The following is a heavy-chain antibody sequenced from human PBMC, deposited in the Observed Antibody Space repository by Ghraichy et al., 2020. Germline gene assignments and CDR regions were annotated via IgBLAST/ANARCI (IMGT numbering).Heavy chain of an antibody. J-gene: IGHJ4*02. V-gene: IGHV4-34*01. CDR2: INHSGST. D-gene: IGHD3-22*01. CDR3: ARVRKYDSSGYYWGPFDY. Sequence: SETLSLTCAVYGGSFSGYYWSWIRQPPGKGLEWIGEINHSGSTNYNPSLKSRVTISVDTSKNQFSLKLSSVTAADTAVYYCARVRKYDSSGYYWGPFDYWGQGTLVTVSS. CDR1: GGSFSGYY.